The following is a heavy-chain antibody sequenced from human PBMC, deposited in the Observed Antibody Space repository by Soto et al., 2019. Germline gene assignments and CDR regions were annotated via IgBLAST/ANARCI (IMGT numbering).Heavy chain of an antibody. J-gene: IGHJ4*02. V-gene: IGHV4-34*01. Sequence: QVQLQQWGAGLLKPSETLSLTCAVYGGSFSGYYWSWIRQPPGKGLEWIGEINHSGSTNYTPSLKNRVTISVDTSKNQFSLKLSSVTAADTAVYYCARGTGSGWYPAAHYWGQGTLVTVSS. CDR1: GGSFSGYY. CDR3: ARGTGSGWYPAAHY. D-gene: IGHD6-19*01. CDR2: INHSGST.